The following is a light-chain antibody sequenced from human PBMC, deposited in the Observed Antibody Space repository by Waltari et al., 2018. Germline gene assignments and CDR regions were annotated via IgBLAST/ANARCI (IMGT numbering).Light chain of an antibody. CDR1: ALSTTY. CDR3: YSTDFSGHDRV. J-gene: IGLJ3*02. CDR2: EDI. V-gene: IGLV3-10*01. Sequence: SYELTQPPSVSVSPGQTARITCSGDALSTTYAYWYQQKSGQAPVLVSYEDIKRPTGFPERVSVSSSGTTAPLTISGAHGDEEADYECYSTDFSGHDRVFGGGTKLTIL.